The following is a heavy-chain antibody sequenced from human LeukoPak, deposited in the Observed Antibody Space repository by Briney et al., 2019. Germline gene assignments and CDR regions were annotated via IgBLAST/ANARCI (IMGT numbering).Heavy chain of an antibody. V-gene: IGHV4-59*01. CDR3: ARSGYSYGHYYFDY. Sequence: SETLSLTSTLPGGSIISSYWSWIRQPPGKGLEWIGYIYYSGSTNYNPSLKSRVTISVDTSKNQFYLKLSSVTAADTAVYYCARSGYSYGHYYFDYWGQGTLVTVSS. CDR1: GGSIISSY. J-gene: IGHJ4*02. CDR2: IYYSGST. D-gene: IGHD5-18*01.